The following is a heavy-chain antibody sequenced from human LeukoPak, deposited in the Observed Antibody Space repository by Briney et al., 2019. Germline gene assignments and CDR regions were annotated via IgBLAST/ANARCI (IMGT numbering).Heavy chain of an antibody. CDR3: ARDAEIVVVPAASGFSWFDP. V-gene: IGHV3-74*01. D-gene: IGHD2-2*01. Sequence: GGSLRLSCAASGFTFSSYWMHWVRQAPGKGLVWVSRINSDGSSTSYADSVKGRFTISRDNAKNTLYLQMNSLRAEDTAVYYCARDAEIVVVPAASGFSWFDPWGQGTLVTVSS. CDR2: INSDGSST. J-gene: IGHJ5*02. CDR1: GFTFSSYW.